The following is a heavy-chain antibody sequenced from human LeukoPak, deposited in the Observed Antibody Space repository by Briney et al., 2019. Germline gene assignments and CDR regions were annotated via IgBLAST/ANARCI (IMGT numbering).Heavy chain of an antibody. V-gene: IGHV3-30-3*01. D-gene: IGHD3-3*01. CDR1: GFTFSHYA. J-gene: IGHJ4*02. Sequence: PGGSLRLSCEASGFTFSHYAIHWVRQAPGKGLEWVAVISSDGSNKYYADSVKGRFTISRDNSKSTLYLQMSSLRAEETAVYYCAKSSYDFWSSFDYWGQGTLVTVSS. CDR2: ISSDGSNK. CDR3: AKSSYDFWSSFDY.